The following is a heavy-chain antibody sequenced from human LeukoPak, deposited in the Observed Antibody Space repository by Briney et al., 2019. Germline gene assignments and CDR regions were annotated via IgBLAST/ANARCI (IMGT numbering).Heavy chain of an antibody. V-gene: IGHV3-23*01. CDR2: ISGSGGST. CDR1: GFTFSSYA. CDR3: ARALGYYDSSGYYSDY. Sequence: PGGSQRLSCAASGFTFSSYAMSWVRQAPGKGLEWVSAISGSGGSTYYADSVKGRFTISRDNSKNTLYLQMNSLRAEDTAVYYCARALGYYDSSGYYSDYWGQGTLVTVSS. D-gene: IGHD3-22*01. J-gene: IGHJ4*02.